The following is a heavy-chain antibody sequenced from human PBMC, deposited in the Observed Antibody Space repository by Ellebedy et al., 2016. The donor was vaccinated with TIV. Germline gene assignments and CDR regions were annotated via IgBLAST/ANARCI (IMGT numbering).Heavy chain of an antibody. V-gene: IGHV4-34*01. Sequence: SQTLSLTXXVHDGSLRGYFFSWIRQPPGKELEWIGQISYVGGINYNPSLKSRVTISLDKANYQVSLKVPSVTVADTAVYYCARILTDYSGNFGMDIWGPGTMVSVSP. CDR1: DGSLRGYF. CDR3: ARILTDYSGNFGMDI. CDR2: ISYVGGI. J-gene: IGHJ6*01. D-gene: IGHD4-23*01.